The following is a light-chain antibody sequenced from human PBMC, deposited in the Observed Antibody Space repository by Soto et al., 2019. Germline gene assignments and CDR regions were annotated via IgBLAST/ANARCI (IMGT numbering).Light chain of an antibody. V-gene: IGKV3-15*01. CDR3: QQYNNWPLLT. J-gene: IGKJ4*01. CDR2: GAS. Sequence: EIVMTQSPATLSVSPGERATLSCRASQSVSSNLAWYQQKPGLPPRLLIYGASTRATGIPARFSGSGSGTEFTLTISSLQSEDFAVYYCQQYNNWPLLTFGGGTKVEIK. CDR1: QSVSSN.